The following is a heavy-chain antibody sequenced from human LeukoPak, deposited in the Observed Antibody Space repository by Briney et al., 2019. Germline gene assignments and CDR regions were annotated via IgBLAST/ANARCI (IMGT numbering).Heavy chain of an antibody. CDR1: GFTFSSYG. Sequence: GGSLRLSCAASGFTFSSYGLSWVRQAPGKGLEWVSAISDSGSDTYYADSVKGRFTISKDNSKNTLYLQMNSLRAEDTAVYYCAKRVPYSSSSVYFDSWGQGALVTVSS. CDR2: ISDSGSDT. V-gene: IGHV3-23*01. J-gene: IGHJ4*02. D-gene: IGHD6-6*01. CDR3: AKRVPYSSSSVYFDS.